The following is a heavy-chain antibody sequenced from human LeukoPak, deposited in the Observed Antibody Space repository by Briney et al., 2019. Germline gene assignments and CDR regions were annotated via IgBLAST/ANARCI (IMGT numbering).Heavy chain of an antibody. Sequence: SETLSLTCTVSGGSISSGSYYWSWIRQPAGKGLEWIGRIYTSGSTNYNPSLKSRVTMSVDTSKNQFSLKLSSVTAADTAVYYCARAPDILTGYWEDAFDIWGQGTMVTVSS. CDR2: IYTSGST. D-gene: IGHD3-9*01. J-gene: IGHJ3*02. CDR3: ARAPDILTGYWEDAFDI. V-gene: IGHV4-61*02. CDR1: GGSISSGSYY.